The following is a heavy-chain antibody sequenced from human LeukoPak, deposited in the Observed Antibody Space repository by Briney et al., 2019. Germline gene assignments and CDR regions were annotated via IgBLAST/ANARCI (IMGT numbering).Heavy chain of an antibody. CDR2: ISSSGSTI. V-gene: IGHV3-48*03. CDR3: ARGLGYCSSTSCFNFDY. CDR1: GFTFSSYE. J-gene: IGHJ4*02. Sequence: GGSLRLSCAASGFTFSSYEMNWVRQAPGKGLEWVSYISSSGSTIYYADSVKGRFTISRDNAKNSLYLQMNSLRAEDTAVYYCARGLGYCSSTSCFNFDYWGQGTLVTVSS. D-gene: IGHD2-2*01.